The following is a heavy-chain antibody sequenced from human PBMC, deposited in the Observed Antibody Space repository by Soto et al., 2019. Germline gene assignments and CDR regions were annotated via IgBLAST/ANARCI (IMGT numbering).Heavy chain of an antibody. J-gene: IGHJ5*02. CDR2: VENSGST. Sequence: SETLSLSCSVSGGSVSSESYYWSWIRQTPGKGLEWIGNVENSGSTKYNPSLKSRVTISVDTSKNQFSLKLSSVTGADTAVYYCARERGDSHWIDPWGQGTLVTVSS. D-gene: IGHD2-21*01. CDR1: GGSVSSESYY. CDR3: ARERGDSHWIDP. V-gene: IGHV4-61*01.